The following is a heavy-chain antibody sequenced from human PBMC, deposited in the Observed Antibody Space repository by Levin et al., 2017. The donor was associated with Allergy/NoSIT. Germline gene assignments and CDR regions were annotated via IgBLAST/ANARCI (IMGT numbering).Heavy chain of an antibody. Sequence: PGGSLRLSCAASGFTFSSYSMNWVRQAPGKGLEWVSSISSSSSYIYYADSVKGRFTISRDNAKNSLYLQMNSLRAEDTAVYYCARESGYCSGGSCSRYWGQGTLVTVSS. CDR3: ARESGYCSGGSCSRY. V-gene: IGHV3-21*01. CDR2: ISSSSSYI. J-gene: IGHJ4*02. D-gene: IGHD2-15*01. CDR1: GFTFSSYS.